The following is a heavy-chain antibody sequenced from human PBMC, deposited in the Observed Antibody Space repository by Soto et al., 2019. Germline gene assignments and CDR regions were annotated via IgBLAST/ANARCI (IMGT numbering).Heavy chain of an antibody. CDR2: INPSRGGI. Sequence: ASVKVSCKASGYTFTGYYMHWVRQAPGQGLEWIGWINPSRGGINSAQKFKGWVTMTRYTSFSTAKMKLSRLRSDDTVVYYCARSLGYCTNRVCYDFDYWGQGTLVTVSS. CDR1: GYTFTGYY. D-gene: IGHD2-8*01. J-gene: IGHJ4*02. V-gene: IGHV1-2*04. CDR3: ARSLGYCTNRVCYDFDY.